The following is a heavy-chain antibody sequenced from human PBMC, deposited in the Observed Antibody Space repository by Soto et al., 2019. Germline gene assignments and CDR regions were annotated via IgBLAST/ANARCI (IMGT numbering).Heavy chain of an antibody. Sequence: VQLVESGGGVVQPGRSLRLSCAASGFTFSDYAMHWVRQAPGKGREWLAVVSHDGRNTHYADSVKGRFTISRDSSKNTVSLEMTSLRAEDTAVYYCAKGGRQWLVTSDFNYWGQGALVTVSS. CDR1: GFTFSDYA. CDR2: VSHDGRNT. D-gene: IGHD6-19*01. V-gene: IGHV3-30*18. J-gene: IGHJ4*02. CDR3: AKGGRQWLVTSDFNY.